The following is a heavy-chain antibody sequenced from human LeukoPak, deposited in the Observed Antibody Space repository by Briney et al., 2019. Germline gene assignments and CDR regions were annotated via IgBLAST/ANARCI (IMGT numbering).Heavy chain of an antibody. CDR1: GFTFSSYA. CDR3: ARGWGLRDGMDV. CDR2: ISNSGGGT. V-gene: IGHV3-23*01. Sequence: PGGSLRLSCAASGFTFSSYAMSWVRQAPGKGLEWVSAISNSGGGTYYADSVKGRFTVSRDDSKNTLYLQMNSLRAEDTAVYYCARGWGLRDGMDVWGQGTTVTVSS. D-gene: IGHD2-21*02. J-gene: IGHJ6*02.